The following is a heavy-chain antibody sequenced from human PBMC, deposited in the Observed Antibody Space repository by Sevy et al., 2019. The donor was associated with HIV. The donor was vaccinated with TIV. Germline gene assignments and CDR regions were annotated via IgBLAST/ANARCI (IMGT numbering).Heavy chain of an antibody. CDR3: AKDSGYEMYYFDY. CDR1: GFTFSSYG. J-gene: IGHJ4*02. Sequence: GGSLRLSCAASGFTFSSYGMHWVRQAPGKGLEWVAVIWYDGSNKYYADSVKGRFTISRDNSKNTLYLQMNSLRAEDTAVYYCAKDSGYEMYYFDYWGQGTLVTVSS. D-gene: IGHD5-12*01. CDR2: IWYDGSNK. V-gene: IGHV3-33*06.